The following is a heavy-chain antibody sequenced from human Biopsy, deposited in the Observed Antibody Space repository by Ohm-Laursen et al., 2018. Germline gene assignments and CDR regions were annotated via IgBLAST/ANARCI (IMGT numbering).Heavy chain of an antibody. CDR2: IKPNNGDT. V-gene: IGHV1-2*02. Sequence: ASVKASCKASGYTYPDYYVHWVRQAPGQGLEWIGWIKPNNGDTDYSQRFQGRVTLAWDRYTSTGYMEVSSLRSGDTALYYCATRGGDDFWSGHYSEIYYYYTLDVWGQGTTVTVSS. CDR1: GYTYPDYY. J-gene: IGHJ6*02. CDR3: ATRGGDDFWSGHYSEIYYYYTLDV. D-gene: IGHD3-3*01.